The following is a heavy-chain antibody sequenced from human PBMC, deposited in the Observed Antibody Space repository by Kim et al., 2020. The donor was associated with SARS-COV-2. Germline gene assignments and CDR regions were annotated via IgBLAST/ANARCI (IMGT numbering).Heavy chain of an antibody. D-gene: IGHD4-17*01. Sequence: DGSTTSYADSVKGRFTISRDNARNTLYLQMNSLRVEDTAVYYCTRLRWQGWGQGTLVTVPS. J-gene: IGHJ4*02. V-gene: IGHV3-74*01. CDR3: TRLRWQG. CDR2: DGSTT.